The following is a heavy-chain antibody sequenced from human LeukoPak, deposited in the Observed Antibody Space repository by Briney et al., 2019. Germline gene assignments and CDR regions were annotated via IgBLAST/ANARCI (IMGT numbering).Heavy chain of an antibody. V-gene: IGHV4-61*02. CDR3: ARDLGPWNNWRPFDY. CDR2: IYTSGST. D-gene: IGHD1-1*01. Sequence: PSETLSLTCTVSGDSIGSGPYYWSWIRQPAGKGLEWIGRIYTSGSTNYNPSLKSRVTMSVDTSKNQFSLKLSSVTAADTAVYYCARDLGPWNNWRPFDYWGQGTLVTVSS. CDR1: GDSIGSGPYY. J-gene: IGHJ4*02.